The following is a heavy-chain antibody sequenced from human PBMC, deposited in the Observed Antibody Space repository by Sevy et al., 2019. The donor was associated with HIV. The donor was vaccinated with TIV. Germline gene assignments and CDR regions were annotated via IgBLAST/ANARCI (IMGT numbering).Heavy chain of an antibody. Sequence: SETLSLTCTVSGGSISSSSYYWGWIRQPPGKGLEWIGSIYYSGSTYYNPSLKSRVTISVDTSKNQFSLKLSSVTAADTAVYYCARPGLDYGGNSGAFDIWGQGTMVTVSS. CDR2: IYYSGST. V-gene: IGHV4-39*01. D-gene: IGHD4-17*01. CDR1: GGSISSSSYY. J-gene: IGHJ3*02. CDR3: ARPGLDYGGNSGAFDI.